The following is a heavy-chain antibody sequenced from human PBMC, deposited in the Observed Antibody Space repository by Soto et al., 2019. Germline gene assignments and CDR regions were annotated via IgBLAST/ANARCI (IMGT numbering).Heavy chain of an antibody. D-gene: IGHD3-10*01. CDR3: ARDQESITDRILQY. CDR1: GDTFASFG. Sequence: ASVKVSCKASGDTFASFGFSWVRQAPGQGLEWLGWISAYNGNTHYAQKVRDRVTLTTDTSTNTAYMELRSLTSDDTAAYYCARDQESITDRILQYWGQGTRVTVSS. CDR2: ISAYNGNT. J-gene: IGHJ4*02. V-gene: IGHV1-18*01.